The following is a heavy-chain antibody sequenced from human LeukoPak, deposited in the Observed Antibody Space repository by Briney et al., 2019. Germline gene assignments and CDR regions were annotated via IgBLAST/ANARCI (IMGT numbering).Heavy chain of an antibody. CDR2: FDPGDGET. CDR3: ARGEDYYDSSGYGY. V-gene: IGHV1-24*01. D-gene: IGHD3-22*01. CDR1: GYTLTELS. J-gene: IGHJ4*02. Sequence: AASVNVSCKVSGYTLTELSMHWVRQAPGKGLEWMGGFDPGDGETIYAQKLQGRVTMTTDTSTSTAYMELRSLRSDDTAVYYCARGEDYYDSSGYGYWGQGTLVTVSS.